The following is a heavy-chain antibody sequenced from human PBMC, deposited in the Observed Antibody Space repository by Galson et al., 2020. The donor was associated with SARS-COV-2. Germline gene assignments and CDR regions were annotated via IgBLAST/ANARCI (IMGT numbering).Heavy chain of an antibody. CDR3: AKDRHSGNFYTPYFDS. D-gene: IGHD1-26*01. CDR1: GFTFSGYA. CDR2: LSGTGDKT. V-gene: IGHV3-23*01. Sequence: QAGGSLRLSCVASGFTFSGYAMTWVRQAPGKGLEWVSTLSGTGDKTYYADYVKGRFTVSRDNSKNTLFLQMNSLRAEDTAVYYCAKDRHSGNFYTPYFDSWGQGTLVTVSS. J-gene: IGHJ4*02.